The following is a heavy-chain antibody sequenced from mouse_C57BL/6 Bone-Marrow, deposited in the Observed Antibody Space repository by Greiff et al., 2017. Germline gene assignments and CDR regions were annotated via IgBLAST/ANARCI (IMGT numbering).Heavy chain of an antibody. J-gene: IGHJ2*01. CDR2: IDPENGDT. CDR3: TTSYYEDYFDY. V-gene: IGHV14-4*01. D-gene: IGHD1-1*01. CDR1: GFNIKDDY. Sequence: EVQLQQSGAELVRPGASVKLSCTASGFNIKDDYMHWVKQRPERGLEWIGWIDPENGDTEYASKFQGKATITADTSSNTAYLQLSSLTSEDTAVYYCTTSYYEDYFDYWGQGTTLTVSS.